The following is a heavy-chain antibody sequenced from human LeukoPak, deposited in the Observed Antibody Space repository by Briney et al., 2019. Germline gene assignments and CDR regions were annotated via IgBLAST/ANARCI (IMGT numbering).Heavy chain of an antibody. CDR2: IKSSVDGGAI. J-gene: IGHJ4*02. CDR1: GFVFSNAW. D-gene: IGHD3-10*02. V-gene: IGHV3-15*01. CDR3: ATERGYLLYSASDY. Sequence: GGSLRLSCVGSGFVFSNAWKTWVRQAPGKGLEWVGRIKSSVDGGAIDYATQVEGRFTMSRDDSKNTLYLEMSSLKTEDTAIYYCATERGYLLYSASDYWGQGTLVTVSA.